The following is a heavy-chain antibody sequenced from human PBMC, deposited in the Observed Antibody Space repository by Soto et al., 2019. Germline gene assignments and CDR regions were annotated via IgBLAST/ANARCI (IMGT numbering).Heavy chain of an antibody. D-gene: IGHD6-19*01. CDR3: AASTPRGGSGSPS. V-gene: IGHV1-58*01. Sequence: QMQLVQSGPEVKKPGTSVKVSRKASGFTFTSSAVQWVRQARRQRLEWIGWIVVGSGNTNYAQKFQERVTITRDMSTSTAYMELSSLRSEDTAVYYCAASTPRGGSGSPSWGQGTLVTVSS. CDR1: GFTFTSSA. J-gene: IGHJ4*02. CDR2: IVVGSGNT.